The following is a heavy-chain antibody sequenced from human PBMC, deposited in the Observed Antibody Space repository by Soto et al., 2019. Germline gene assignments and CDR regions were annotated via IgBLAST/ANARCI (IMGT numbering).Heavy chain of an antibody. Sequence: QVQLQESGPGLVRPSETLSLTCTVSSDSISSYYWIWIRQSPGKGLEWIGYTDYSGNTNYNPSLKSRVTISGDTSKNQFSLRLSSVTAADTAVYYCARAVGDHLCYLDYWGQGTLGTVSS. CDR2: TDYSGNT. CDR1: SDSISSYY. D-gene: IGHD6-19*01. V-gene: IGHV4-59*08. J-gene: IGHJ4*02. CDR3: ARAVGDHLCYLDY.